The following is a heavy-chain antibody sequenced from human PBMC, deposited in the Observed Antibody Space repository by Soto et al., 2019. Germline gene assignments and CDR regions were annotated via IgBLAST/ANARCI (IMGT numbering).Heavy chain of an antibody. Sequence: LRLSCAASGFTFSSYGMHWVRQAPGKGLEWVAVIWYDGSNKYYADSVKGRFTISRDNSKNTLYLQMNSLRAEDTAVYYCAREISSSWYGGPMVDYYYGMDVWGHGPPDIVSS. CDR1: GFTFSSYG. CDR2: IWYDGSNK. D-gene: IGHD6-13*01. CDR3: AREISSSWYGGPMVDYYYGMDV. J-gene: IGHJ6*02. V-gene: IGHV3-33*01.